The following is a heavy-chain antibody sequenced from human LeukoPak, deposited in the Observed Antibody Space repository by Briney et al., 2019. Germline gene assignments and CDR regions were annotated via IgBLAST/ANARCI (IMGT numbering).Heavy chain of an antibody. D-gene: IGHD3-22*01. V-gene: IGHV1-46*01. CDR1: GYTFTSYY. CDR3: VLVVVISYYFDY. CDR2: INPSGGST. Sequence: GASVKVSCKASGYTFTSYYMHWVRQAPGQGLEWMGIINPSGGSTSYAQKFQGRVTMTRDTSTSTVYMELSSLRSEDTAAYYCVLVVVISYYFDYWGQGALVTVSS. J-gene: IGHJ4*02.